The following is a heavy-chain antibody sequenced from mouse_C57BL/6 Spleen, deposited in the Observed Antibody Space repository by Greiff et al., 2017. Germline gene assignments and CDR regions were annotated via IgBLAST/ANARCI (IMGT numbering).Heavy chain of an antibody. CDR3: ARRAANWDGY. CDR2: VDPSASYT. D-gene: IGHD4-1*01. V-gene: IGHV1-50*01. CDR1: GYTFTSYW. J-gene: IGHJ2*01. Sequence: VQLQQPGAELVKPGASVKLSCKASGYTFTSYWMQWVKQRPGQGLEWIGEVDPSASYTNYNQKFKGKATLTVDTSSSTAYMQLSSLTSEDSAVYYCARRAANWDGYWGQGTTLTVSS.